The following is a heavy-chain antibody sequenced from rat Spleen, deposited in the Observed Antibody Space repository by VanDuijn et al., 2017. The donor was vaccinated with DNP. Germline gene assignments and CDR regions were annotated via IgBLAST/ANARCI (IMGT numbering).Heavy chain of an antibody. V-gene: IGHV5-46*01. CDR3: TRESYAMDA. CDR2: LSNSGGST. CDR1: GFTFSSFP. J-gene: IGHJ4*01. Sequence: EVQLVESGGGLVQPGRSMKLSCAASGFTFSSFPMAWVRQAPPKGRAWIATLSNSGGSTYYRDSGKGRFTISRDNANSTLYLQMNSLRSEDTATDYCTRESYAMDAWGQGTSVTVSS.